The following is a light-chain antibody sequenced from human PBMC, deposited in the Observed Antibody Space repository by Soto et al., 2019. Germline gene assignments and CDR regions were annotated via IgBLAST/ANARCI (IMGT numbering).Light chain of an antibody. Sequence: QLVLTQPPSVSGAPGQRVTISCTGSSFNIGAGFDVHWYQQLPGTAPKLLIYGNDNRPSGVPGRISASKSGTSASLAITGLQTEDEADYYCQSYDRSLTAWVFGGGTKVTVL. V-gene: IGLV1-40*01. J-gene: IGLJ3*02. CDR1: SFNIGAGFD. CDR3: QSYDRSLTAWV. CDR2: GND.